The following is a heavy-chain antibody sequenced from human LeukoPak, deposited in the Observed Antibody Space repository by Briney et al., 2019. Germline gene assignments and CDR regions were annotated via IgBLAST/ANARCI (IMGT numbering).Heavy chain of an antibody. V-gene: IGHV4-34*01. CDR2: INHSGST. J-gene: IGHJ6*03. CDR3: ARGTGAYYYGWGSYRYYYYYMDV. D-gene: IGHD3-10*01. Sequence: SETLSLTCAVYVGSFSGYYWSWIRQPPGKGLEEMGEINHSGSTNHNPSLKRRVTISVDPSKTQFSLKRTSVTAAVTAVYYCARGTGAYYYGWGSYRYYYYYMDVWGKGTTVTVSS. CDR1: VGSFSGYY.